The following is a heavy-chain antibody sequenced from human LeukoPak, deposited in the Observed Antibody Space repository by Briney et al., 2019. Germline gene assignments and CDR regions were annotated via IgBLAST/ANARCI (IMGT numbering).Heavy chain of an antibody. Sequence: GGSLRLSCAASGFTFSSYGMHWVRQAPGKGLEWVAVTWYDGSNKYYADSVKGRFTISRDNSKNTLYLQMNSLRAEDTAVYYCARWGFGGVIVPFSMDVWGKGTTVTVSS. CDR3: ARWGFGGVIVPFSMDV. J-gene: IGHJ6*04. CDR1: GFTFSSYG. V-gene: IGHV3-33*01. CDR2: TWYDGSNK. D-gene: IGHD3-16*02.